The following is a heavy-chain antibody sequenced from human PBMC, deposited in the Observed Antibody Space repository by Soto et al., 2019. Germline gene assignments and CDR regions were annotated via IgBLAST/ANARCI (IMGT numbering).Heavy chain of an antibody. D-gene: IGHD5-18*01. CDR1: GYTFTSYA. CDR2: INPNSGGT. J-gene: IGHJ4*02. CDR3: ARGDVDTAMVTPWYYFDY. V-gene: IGHV1-2*04. Sequence: ASVKVSCKASGYTFTSYAMHWVRQAPGQRLEWMGWINPNSGGTNYAQKFQGWVTMTRDTSISTAYMELSRLRSDDTAVYYCARGDVDTAMVTPWYYFDYWGQGTLVTVSS.